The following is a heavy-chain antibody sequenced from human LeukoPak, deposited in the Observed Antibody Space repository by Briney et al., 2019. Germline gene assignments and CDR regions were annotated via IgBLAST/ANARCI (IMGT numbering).Heavy chain of an antibody. Sequence: SSETLSLTCTVSGGSISSYYWSWIRQPPGKGLEWIGYIYYSGSTNYNPSLKSRVTISVDTSKNQFSLKLSSVTAADTAVYYCARDPVGFLGSWFDPWGQGTLVTVSS. CDR2: IYYSGST. J-gene: IGHJ5*02. V-gene: IGHV4-59*01. CDR1: GGSISSYY. D-gene: IGHD4-23*01. CDR3: ARDPVGFLGSWFDP.